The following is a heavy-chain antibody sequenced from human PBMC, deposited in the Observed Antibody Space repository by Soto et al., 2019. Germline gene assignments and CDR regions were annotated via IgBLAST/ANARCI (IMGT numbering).Heavy chain of an antibody. V-gene: IGHV1-69*02. D-gene: IGHD2-15*01. CDR3: ARSTDGVAARSSFDY. CDR1: GGTFSSYT. CDR2: IIPILGIA. Sequence: SVKVSCKASGGTFSSYTISWVRQAPGQGLEWMGRIIPILGIANYAQKFQGRVTITADKSTSTAYMELSSLRSEDTAVYYCARSTDGVAARSSFDYWGQGTLVTVSS. J-gene: IGHJ4*02.